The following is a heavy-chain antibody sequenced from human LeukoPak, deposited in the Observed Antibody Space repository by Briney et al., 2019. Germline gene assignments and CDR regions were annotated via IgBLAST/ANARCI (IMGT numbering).Heavy chain of an antibody. Sequence: GRSLRLSCAASGFTFSSYGMHWVRQAPGKGLEWVAVIWYDGSKEYLADSVKGRFTISRDNSKNTLYLQMSDLRAEDTAVYYCAKDRTIGWNCFDSWGQGTLVTVSS. CDR1: GFTFSSYG. J-gene: IGHJ4*02. CDR3: AKDRTIGWNCFDS. V-gene: IGHV3-33*06. D-gene: IGHD1-1*01. CDR2: IWYDGSKE.